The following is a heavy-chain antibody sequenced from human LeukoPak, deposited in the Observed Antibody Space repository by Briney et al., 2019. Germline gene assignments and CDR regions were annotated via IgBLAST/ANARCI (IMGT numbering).Heavy chain of an antibody. D-gene: IGHD3-3*01. J-gene: IGHJ3*02. Sequence: GASVKVSCKASGYTFTGYYMHWVRQAPGQGLEWIGRINPNSGGTNYAQKFQGRVTMTRDTSISTAYMELSRLRSDDTAVYYCATIFGVVIEGPDAFDIWGQGTMVTVSS. V-gene: IGHV1-2*06. CDR1: GYTFTGYY. CDR3: ATIFGVVIEGPDAFDI. CDR2: INPNSGGT.